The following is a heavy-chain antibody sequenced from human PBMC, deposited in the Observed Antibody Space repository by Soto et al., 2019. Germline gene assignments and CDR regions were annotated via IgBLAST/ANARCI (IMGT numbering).Heavy chain of an antibody. J-gene: IGHJ5*02. Sequence: EVQLVESGGGLVKPGGSLRLSCAASGFTFSSYSMNWVRQAPGKGLEWVSSISSSSSYIYYADSVKGRFTISRDNAKNSLYLQMNSLRAEDTAVYYCARDPGYCSSTSCYSWFDPWGQGTLVTVSS. V-gene: IGHV3-21*01. CDR2: ISSSSSYI. CDR3: ARDPGYCSSTSCYSWFDP. D-gene: IGHD2-2*02. CDR1: GFTFSSYS.